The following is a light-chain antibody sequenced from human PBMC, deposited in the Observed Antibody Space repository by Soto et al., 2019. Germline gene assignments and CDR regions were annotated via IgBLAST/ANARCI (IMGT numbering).Light chain of an antibody. CDR2: LGS. CDR1: QSLLYSNGYNY. V-gene: IGKV2-28*01. Sequence: DIVMTQSPLSLPVTSGEPASISCRSSQSLLYSNGYNYLDWYLQKPGQSPQLLIYLGSNRASGVPDRFSGSGSGTDFTLKISRVEAEDVGVYYCMQALETRTFGQGTKVDIK. J-gene: IGKJ1*01. CDR3: MQALETRT.